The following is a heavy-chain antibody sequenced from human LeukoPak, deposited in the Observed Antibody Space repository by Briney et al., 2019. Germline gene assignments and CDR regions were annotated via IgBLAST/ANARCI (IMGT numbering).Heavy chain of an antibody. CDR2: INAGNGNT. Sequence: ASVKVSCKASGYTFTSYAMHWVRQAPGQRLEWMGWINAGNGNTKYSQKFQGRVTITRDTSTSTAYMELRSLRSDDTAVYYCARGENYDILTGYTNPYYFDYWGQGTLVTVSS. V-gene: IGHV1-3*01. CDR1: GYTFTSYA. CDR3: ARGENYDILTGYTNPYYFDY. J-gene: IGHJ4*02. D-gene: IGHD3-9*01.